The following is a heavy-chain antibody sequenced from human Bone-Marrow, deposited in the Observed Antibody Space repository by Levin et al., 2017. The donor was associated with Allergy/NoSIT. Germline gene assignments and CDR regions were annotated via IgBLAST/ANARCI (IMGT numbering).Heavy chain of an antibody. D-gene: IGHD2-8*01. CDR1: GFTFSSYW. Sequence: PGESLKISCAASGFTFSSYWMHWVRQAPGKGLVWVSRINSDGSSTSYADSVKGRFTISRDNAKNTLYLQMNSLRAEDTAVYYCACRKCTNGVCYGDYWGQGTLVTVSS. CDR2: INSDGSST. J-gene: IGHJ4*02. CDR3: ACRKCTNGVCYGDY. V-gene: IGHV3-74*01.